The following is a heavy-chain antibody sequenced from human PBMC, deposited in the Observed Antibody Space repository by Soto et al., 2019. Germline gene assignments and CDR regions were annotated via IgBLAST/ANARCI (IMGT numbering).Heavy chain of an antibody. Sequence: EVQLVESGGGLVQPGGSLRLSCAASGFTFSSYWMHWVRQAPGKGLVWVSRINSDGSRTTYADSVKGRFTISRDNGKNMLHLQMNSLRAEDTAVYYCASALTYYYDIDYWGQGTLVTVSS. CDR2: INSDGSRT. CDR3: ASALTYYYDIDY. V-gene: IGHV3-74*01. D-gene: IGHD3-22*01. CDR1: GFTFSSYW. J-gene: IGHJ4*02.